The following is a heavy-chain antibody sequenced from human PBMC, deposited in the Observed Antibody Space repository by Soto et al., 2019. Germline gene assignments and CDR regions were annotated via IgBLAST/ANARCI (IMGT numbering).Heavy chain of an antibody. J-gene: IGHJ6*02. Sequence: QVQLQESGPGLVKPSETLSLTCTVSGGSIDGRNCAWIRQPPGKGLECLGYVYYDGGSSYNPSVKSRLNLSMDTSKSQFFLQLSSVTAADTAVYYCVRQGIGNLHGLVDVWGRGTTVTVSS. CDR1: GGSIDGRN. D-gene: IGHD3-10*01. CDR3: VRQGIGNLHGLVDV. CDR2: VYYDGGS. V-gene: IGHV4-59*08.